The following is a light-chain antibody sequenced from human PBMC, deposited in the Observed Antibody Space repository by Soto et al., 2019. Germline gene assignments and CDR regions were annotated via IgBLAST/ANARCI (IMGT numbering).Light chain of an antibody. CDR3: AAWDDILNVHV. J-gene: IGLJ1*01. CDR1: SSNIGTSS. CDR2: TTN. V-gene: IGLV1-44*01. Sequence: QSVLTQPHSASGTPGQRVTISCSGSSSNIGTSSVHWFQQLPGTAPKLLISTTNQRPSGVPERFSGSKSGTSASLAISGLWSEDGADYYCAAWDDILNVHVFGIGTKVTVL.